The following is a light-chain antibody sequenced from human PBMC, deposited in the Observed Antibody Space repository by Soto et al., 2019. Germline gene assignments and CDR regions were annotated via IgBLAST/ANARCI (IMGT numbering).Light chain of an antibody. J-gene: IGLJ1*01. V-gene: IGLV2-14*01. Sequence: QSVLTQPASVSGSPGQSIPISCTGTSSDVGGYNYVSWYQQHPGKAPKLMLYDVSNRPSGVSNRFSGSKSGNTASLTISGRQAEDEADYYCSSYTSSSTPVFGTGTKLTVL. CDR3: SSYTSSSTPV. CDR2: DVS. CDR1: SSDVGGYNY.